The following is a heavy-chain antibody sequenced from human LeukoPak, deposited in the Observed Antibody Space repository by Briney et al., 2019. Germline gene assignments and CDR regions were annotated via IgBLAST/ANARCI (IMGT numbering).Heavy chain of an antibody. Sequence: GGSLRLSCAASGFTFSSYGMHWVRQAPGKGLEWVSAISGSGGSTYYADSVKGRFTISRDNSKNTLYLQMNSLRAEDTAVYYCAKVAVVVVVAATTNDYWGQGTLVTVSS. V-gene: IGHV3-23*01. CDR1: GFTFSSYG. D-gene: IGHD2-15*01. J-gene: IGHJ4*02. CDR2: ISGSGGST. CDR3: AKVAVVVVVAATTNDY.